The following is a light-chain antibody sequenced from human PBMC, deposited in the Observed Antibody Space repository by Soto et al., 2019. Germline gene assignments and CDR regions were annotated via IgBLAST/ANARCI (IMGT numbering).Light chain of an antibody. J-gene: IGKJ1*01. V-gene: IGKV1-5*01. Sequence: DIPMTQSASTLSASVGDRVTITCRASQSLNSLLAWYQQKPGRAPKLLIYDASTLESGVPSRFSGSGSGTEFTLTISSLQTDDFATYYCQQYNSYSSWTFGQGTKV. CDR2: DAS. CDR3: QQYNSYSSWT. CDR1: QSLNSL.